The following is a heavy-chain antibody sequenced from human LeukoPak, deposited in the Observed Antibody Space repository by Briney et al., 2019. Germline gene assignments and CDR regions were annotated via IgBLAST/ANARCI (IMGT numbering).Heavy chain of an antibody. V-gene: IGHV4-31*03. D-gene: IGHD3-9*01. J-gene: IGHJ3*02. CDR3: ARDQIDHAFDI. CDR2: IYYSGST. Sequence: SVTLSLTCTVSGGSISSGGYYWSWIRQHPGKGLEWIGYIYYSGSTYYNPSLKSRVTISVDTSKNQFSLKLSSVTAADTAVYYCARDQIDHAFDIWGQGTMVTVSS. CDR1: GGSISSGGYY.